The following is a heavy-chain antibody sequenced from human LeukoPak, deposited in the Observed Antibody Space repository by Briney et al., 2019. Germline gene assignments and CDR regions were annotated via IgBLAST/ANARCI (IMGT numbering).Heavy chain of an antibody. CDR1: GGSFSGYY. CDR2: INHSGST. V-gene: IGHV4-34*09. CDR3: ARDRGPYSGYDSYYFDY. J-gene: IGHJ4*02. D-gene: IGHD5-12*01. Sequence: PSETLSLTCAVYGGSFSGYYWSWIRQPPGKGLEWIGEINHSGSTYYNPSLKSRVTISVDTSKNQFSLKLSSVTAADTAVYYCARDRGPYSGYDSYYFDYWGQGTLVTVSS.